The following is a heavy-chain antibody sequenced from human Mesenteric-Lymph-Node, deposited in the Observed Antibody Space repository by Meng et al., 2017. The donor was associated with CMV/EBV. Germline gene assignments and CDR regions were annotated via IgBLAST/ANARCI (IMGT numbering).Heavy chain of an antibody. D-gene: IGHD2-21*01. Sequence: ASVKVSCKASGYTFTSYGISWVRQAPGQGLEWMGWISAYNGNTNYAQKLQGRVTMTTDTSTSTAYMELRSLRSDDTAVYYCARPAYCGANCYFNFDYWGQGTLVTVSS. V-gene: IGHV1-18*01. J-gene: IGHJ4*02. CDR2: ISAYNGNT. CDR1: GYTFTSYG. CDR3: ARPAYCGANCYFNFDY.